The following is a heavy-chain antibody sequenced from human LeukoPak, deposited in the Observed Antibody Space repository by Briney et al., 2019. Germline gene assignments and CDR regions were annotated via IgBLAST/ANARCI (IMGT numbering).Heavy chain of an antibody. V-gene: IGHV1-8*01. Sequence: ASVKVSCKASGYTFTSYDINWVRQATGQGLKWMGWMNPNSGNTGYAQKFQGRVTMTRNTSISTAYMELSSLRSEDTAVYYCARGPEYCSSTSCSNNWFDRWGQGTLVTVSS. CDR3: ARGPEYCSSTSCSNNWFDR. CDR1: GYTFTSYD. J-gene: IGHJ5*02. D-gene: IGHD2-2*01. CDR2: MNPNSGNT.